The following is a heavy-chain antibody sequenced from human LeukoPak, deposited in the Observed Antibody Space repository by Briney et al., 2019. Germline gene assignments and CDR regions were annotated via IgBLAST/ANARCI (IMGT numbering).Heavy chain of an antibody. D-gene: IGHD6-13*01. CDR2: IRSDGTNK. J-gene: IGHJ4*02. CDR1: GFTFSSYG. CDR3: AKAPKRGSWYFDY. Sequence: GGSLRLSCAAPGFTFSSYGMHWVRQSPGKGLEWVAFIRSDGTNKYYADSVKGRFTISRDNSKNTLYLQTNTLRSEDTAVYYCAKAPKRGSWYFDYWGQGTLVTVSS. V-gene: IGHV3-30*02.